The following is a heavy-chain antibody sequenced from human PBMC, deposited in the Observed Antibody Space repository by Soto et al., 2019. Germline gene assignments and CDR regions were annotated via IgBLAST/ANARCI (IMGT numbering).Heavy chain of an antibody. D-gene: IGHD4-4*01. CDR3: ARDLTDYNYEYKFGF. CDR1: GFTFSDFS. J-gene: IGHJ4*02. Sequence: PGGSLRLSCAASGFTFSDFSMHWVRQSPGKGLEWVAVISFEGSNKYFAESVKGRFTISRDDSKNTVYLQMNSLRPEDTAVYFCARDLTDYNYEYKFGFWGQGTLVTVSS. CDR2: ISFEGSNK. V-gene: IGHV3-30*03.